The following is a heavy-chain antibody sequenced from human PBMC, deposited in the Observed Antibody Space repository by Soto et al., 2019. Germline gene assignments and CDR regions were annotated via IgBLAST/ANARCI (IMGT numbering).Heavy chain of an antibody. V-gene: IGHV4-4*07. CDR3: ARESMRAQLDP. J-gene: IGHJ5*02. CDR2: IYTSGST. D-gene: IGHD2-2*01. Sequence: PSEILSLTCAVSGGSISSYYWSWIRQPAGKGLEWIGRIYTSGSTNYNPSLKSRVTMSVDTSKNQFSLKLSSVTAADTAVYYCARESMRAQLDPWGQGTLVTVSS. CDR1: GGSISSYY.